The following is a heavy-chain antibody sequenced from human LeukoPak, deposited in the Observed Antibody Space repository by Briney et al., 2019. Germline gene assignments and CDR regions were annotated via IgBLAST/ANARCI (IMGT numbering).Heavy chain of an antibody. D-gene: IGHD4-17*01. V-gene: IGHV5-51*01. Sequence: GESLKISCKGSGYSFTSYWIAWVRQMPGKGLEWMGIIYPGDSDIRYSPSFQGQVTISADKSISTAYLPWSSLKPSDTAIYYCTRPTLDLGDPIDYWGQGTLVTVSS. J-gene: IGHJ4*02. CDR1: GYSFTSYW. CDR2: IYPGDSDI. CDR3: TRPTLDLGDPIDY.